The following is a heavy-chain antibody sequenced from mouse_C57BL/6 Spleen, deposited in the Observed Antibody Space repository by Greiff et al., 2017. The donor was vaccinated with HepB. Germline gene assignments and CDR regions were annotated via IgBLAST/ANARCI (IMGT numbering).Heavy chain of an antibody. D-gene: IGHD4-1*01. J-gene: IGHJ4*01. V-gene: IGHV5-12*01. Sequence: EVQGVESGGGLVQPGGSLKLSCAASGFTFSDYYMYWVRQTPEKRLEWVAYISNGGGSTYYPDTVKGRFTISRDNAKNTLYLQMSRLKSEDTAMYYCARPNWDYYAMDYWGQGTSVTVSS. CDR3: ARPNWDYYAMDY. CDR2: ISNGGGST. CDR1: GFTFSDYY.